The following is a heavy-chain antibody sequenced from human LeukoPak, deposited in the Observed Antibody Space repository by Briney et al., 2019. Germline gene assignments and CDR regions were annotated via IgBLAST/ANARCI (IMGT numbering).Heavy chain of an antibody. J-gene: IGHJ5*02. CDR1: GYTFTSYY. CDR2: INPSGGST. Sequence: ASVKVSCKASGYTFTSYYMHWVRQAPGQGLEWMGIINPSGGSTSYAQKFQGRVTMTRDTSTSTVYMELSSLRSEDTAMYYCARVPTPLNCGGDCYPGAWGQGTLVTVSS. V-gene: IGHV1-46*01. D-gene: IGHD2-21*02. CDR3: ARVPTPLNCGGDCYPGA.